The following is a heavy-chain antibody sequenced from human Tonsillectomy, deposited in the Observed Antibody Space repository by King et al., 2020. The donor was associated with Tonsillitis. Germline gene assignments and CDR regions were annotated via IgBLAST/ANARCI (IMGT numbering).Heavy chain of an antibody. CDR3: ARDVAAAGFLWD. J-gene: IGHJ4*02. V-gene: IGHV3-53*01. CDR2: IYSGGST. CDR1: GFIVSSNY. Sequence: VQLVESGGGLIQPGGSLRLSCAASGFIVSSNYMSWVRQAPGKGLEWVSVIYSGGSTYFADSVKGRFTISRDNSKNTLYLQMNSLRAEDTAVYYCARDVAAAGFLWDWGQGTLVTVSS. D-gene: IGHD6-13*01.